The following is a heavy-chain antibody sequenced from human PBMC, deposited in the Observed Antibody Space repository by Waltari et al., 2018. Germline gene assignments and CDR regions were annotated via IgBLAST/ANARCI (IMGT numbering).Heavy chain of an antibody. CDR1: GDPMGGTSW. CDR2: VHRNGRT. J-gene: IGHJ4*02. Sequence: QLQLQESGPGLVKPSGTLSLPCVVSGDPMGGTSWWSWVRQSPDKGLEWIGQVHRNGRTNYNPPLASRAIVSLDSSMNQFSLRILSATAADTAVYYCARDLGRGLFLDSWGQGTLVTVSP. V-gene: IGHV4-4*02. CDR3: ARDLGRGLFLDS. D-gene: IGHD2-15*01.